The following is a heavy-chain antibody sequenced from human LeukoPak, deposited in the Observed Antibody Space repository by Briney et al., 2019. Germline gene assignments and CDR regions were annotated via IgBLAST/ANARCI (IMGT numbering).Heavy chain of an antibody. J-gene: IGHJ5*02. CDR1: GDSISSGGYY. V-gene: IGHV4-31*03. D-gene: IGHD3-22*01. CDR3: ARAPEGGTYYDSSEAWFDP. Sequence: SQTLSLTCTVSGDSISSGGYYWSWIRQHPGKGLEWIGYIYYSGSTYYNPSLKSRVTISVDTSKNQFSLKLSSVTAADTAVYYCARAPEGGTYYDSSEAWFDPWGQGTLVTVSS. CDR2: IYYSGST.